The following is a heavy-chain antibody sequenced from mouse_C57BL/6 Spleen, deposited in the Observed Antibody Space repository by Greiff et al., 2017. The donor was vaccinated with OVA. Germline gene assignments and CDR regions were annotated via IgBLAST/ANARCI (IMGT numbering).Heavy chain of an antibody. J-gene: IGHJ2*01. CDR1: GYTFTDYN. D-gene: IGHD4-1*01. V-gene: IGHV1-18*01. CDR3: ARGLGPHYFDD. CDR2: INPNNGGT. Sequence: EVQLQQPGPELVKPGASVKIPCKASGYTFTDYNMDWVKQSHGKSLEWIGDINPNNGGTNYNQKFKGKATLTVDKSSSTAYMELRSLTSEDTAVYYCARGLGPHYFDDWGQGTTLTVSS.